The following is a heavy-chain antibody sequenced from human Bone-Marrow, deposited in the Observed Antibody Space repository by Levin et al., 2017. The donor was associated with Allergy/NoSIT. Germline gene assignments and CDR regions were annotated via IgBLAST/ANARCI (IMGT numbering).Heavy chain of an antibody. Sequence: KSSETLSLTCSVSGGSVTSGIYYWGWVRQAAGKGLEWIGRIYSSGNSHYNPAFKSRATISLDTSKSQFSLKLTSVTAADTAVYYCAGSVAASFDAFDMWGQGTKVTVS. D-gene: IGHD2-15*01. CDR2: IYSSGNS. V-gene: IGHV4-61*02. CDR3: AGSVAASFDAFDM. CDR1: GGSVTSGIYY. J-gene: IGHJ3*02.